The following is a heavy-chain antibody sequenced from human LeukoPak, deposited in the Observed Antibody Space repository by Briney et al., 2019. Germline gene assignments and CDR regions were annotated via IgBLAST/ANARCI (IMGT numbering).Heavy chain of an antibody. D-gene: IGHD3-22*01. V-gene: IGHV3-48*03. CDR2: ISSSDSTI. CDR3: VRYNGYCGFFDY. Sequence: GGSLRLSCAASGFTFSSYEMNWVRQAPGKGLEWVSYISSSDSTIYYADSVKGRFTISRDNSKNTVYLQMNSLRAEDTAVYYCVRYNGYCGFFDYWGQGILVTVSS. CDR1: GFTFSSYE. J-gene: IGHJ4*02.